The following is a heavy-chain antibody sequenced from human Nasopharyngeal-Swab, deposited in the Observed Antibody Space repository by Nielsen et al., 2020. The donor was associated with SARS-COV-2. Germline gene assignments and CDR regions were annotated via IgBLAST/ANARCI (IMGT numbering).Heavy chain of an antibody. J-gene: IGHJ4*02. CDR3: ARRGDYGDY. CDR2: ISNSGSTT. V-gene: IGHV3-11*01. Sequence: WIRQPPGKGLEWLSYISNSGSTTYYADSVKGRFTVSRDNARKSLYLQMNSPRAEDTAVYYCARRGDYGDYWGQGTLVTVSS. D-gene: IGHD4-17*01.